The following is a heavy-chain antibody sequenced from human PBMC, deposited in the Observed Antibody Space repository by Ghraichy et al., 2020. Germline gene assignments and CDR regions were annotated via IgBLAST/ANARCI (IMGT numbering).Heavy chain of an antibody. V-gene: IGHV4-59*01. J-gene: IGHJ6*03. Sequence: SETLSLTCTVSGGSISSYYWSWIRQPPGKGLEWIGYIYYSGSTNYNPSLKSRVTISVDTSKNQFSLKLSSVTAADTAVYYCVSNGGSPALWGGYYYMDVWGKGTTVTVSS. CDR2: IYYSGST. CDR3: VSNGGSPALWGGYYYMDV. CDR1: GGSISSYY. D-gene: IGHD2-8*01.